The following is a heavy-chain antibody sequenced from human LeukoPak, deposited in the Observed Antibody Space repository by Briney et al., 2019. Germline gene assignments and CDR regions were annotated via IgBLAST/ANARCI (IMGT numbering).Heavy chain of an antibody. CDR3: ARLYRSGWSFDF. CDR1: GGSISSTNYF. D-gene: IGHD6-19*01. Sequence: SETLSLTCIVSGGSISSTNYFWGWIRQPPGKGLEWIGTMDHSGRTYNNLSLKSPVTITIDTSKNQFSLKLHSVTAADTAVYYCARLYRSGWSFDFWGQGTLVSVSS. V-gene: IGHV4-39*01. J-gene: IGHJ4*02. CDR2: MDHSGRT.